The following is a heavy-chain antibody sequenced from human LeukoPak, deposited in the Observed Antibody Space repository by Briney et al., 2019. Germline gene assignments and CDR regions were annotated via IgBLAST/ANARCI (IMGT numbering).Heavy chain of an antibody. CDR1: GFTFTTYA. D-gene: IGHD3-22*01. J-gene: IGHJ4*02. Sequence: GGSLRLSCAASGFTFTTYAMSWVRQASGKGLEWVSSVSGNGHHIYYADSVKGRFIISSDNSKNMVFLQMNSLRVEDTALYYCVEAVDSGGYNFERGANYWGQGTLVTVSS. V-gene: IGHV3-23*01. CDR3: VEAVDSGGYNFERGANY. CDR2: VSGNGHHI.